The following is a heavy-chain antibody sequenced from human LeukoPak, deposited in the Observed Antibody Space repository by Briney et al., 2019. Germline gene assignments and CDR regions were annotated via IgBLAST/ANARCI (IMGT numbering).Heavy chain of an antibody. Sequence: GGSLRLSCAASGFTFGDYSMHWVRQAPGEGLEWVSGMSWNSRTIIYADSVKGRFTISRDNAKNSLYLQMNSLRAEDTAVYYCARAPDGMDVWGQGTTVTVSS. CDR3: ARAPDGMDV. CDR1: GFTFGDYS. CDR2: MSWNSRTI. V-gene: IGHV3-9*01. J-gene: IGHJ6*02.